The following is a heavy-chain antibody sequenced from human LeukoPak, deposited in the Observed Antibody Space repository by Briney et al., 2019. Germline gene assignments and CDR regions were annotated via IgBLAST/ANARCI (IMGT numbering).Heavy chain of an antibody. CDR2: IKSKTDGGTT. CDR1: GFTFSSYW. J-gene: IGHJ4*02. Sequence: GGSLRLSCAASGFTFSSYWMSWVRQAPGKGLEWVGRIKSKTDGGTTDYAAPVKGRFTISRDDSKNTLYLQMNSLKTEDTAVYYCTTLLGIWREGGPYWGQGTLVTVSS. D-gene: IGHD3-3*01. CDR3: TTLLGIWREGGPY. V-gene: IGHV3-15*01.